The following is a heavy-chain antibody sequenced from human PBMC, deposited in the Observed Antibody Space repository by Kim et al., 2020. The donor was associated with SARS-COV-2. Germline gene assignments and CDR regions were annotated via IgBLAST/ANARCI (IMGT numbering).Heavy chain of an antibody. CDR1: GGSISSSSYY. J-gene: IGHJ6*02. Sequence: SETLSLTCTVSGGSISSSSYYGGWIRQPPGKGLEWIGSIYYSGSTYYNPSLKSRVTISVDTSKNQFSLKLSSVTAADTAVYYCARQPLKKITIFGVVTSYGMDVWGQGTTVTVSS. D-gene: IGHD3-3*01. V-gene: IGHV4-39*01. CDR3: ARQPLKKITIFGVVTSYGMDV. CDR2: IYYSGST.